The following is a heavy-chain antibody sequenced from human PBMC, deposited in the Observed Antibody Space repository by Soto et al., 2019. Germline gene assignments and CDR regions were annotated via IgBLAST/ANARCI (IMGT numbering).Heavy chain of an antibody. CDR2: IIPIFGTA. CDR1: GGTFSSYA. D-gene: IGHD6-6*01. J-gene: IGHJ6*02. Sequence: SVKVSCKASGGTFSSYAISWVRQAPGQGLEWMGGIIPIFGTANYAQKFQGRVTISVDTSKNQFSLKLSSVTAADTAVYYCARDLAARDYYYYGMDVWGQGTTVTVSS. V-gene: IGHV1-69*06. CDR3: ARDLAARDYYYYGMDV.